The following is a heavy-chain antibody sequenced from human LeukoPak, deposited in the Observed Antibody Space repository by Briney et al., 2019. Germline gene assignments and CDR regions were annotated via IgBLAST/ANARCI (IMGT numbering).Heavy chain of an antibody. V-gene: IGHV4-38-2*02. CDR3: ARRYLESFKRSGFDV. D-gene: IGHD3-3*01. CDR2: ISHRSNT. Sequence: PSETLSLTCTVSNYSIGSGSYWAWLRQPPGKGLEWIGTISHRSNTYYNPSLQSRLTMSLDTSKNQFSLILTSVTVADTARYYCARRYLESFKRSGFDVWGQGTMVTVAS. J-gene: IGHJ3*01. CDR1: NYSIGSGSY.